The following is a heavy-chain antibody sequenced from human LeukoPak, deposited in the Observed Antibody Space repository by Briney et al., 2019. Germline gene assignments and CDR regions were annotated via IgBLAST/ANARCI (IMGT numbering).Heavy chain of an antibody. CDR3: AAGYSSGWYYFDY. J-gene: IGHJ4*02. CDR2: IYSGGST. CDR1: GFTVSSNY. Sequence: GGSLRLSCAASGFTVSSNYMSWVRQAPGKGLEWVSVIYSGGSTYYADSVKGRFTISRHNSKNTLYLQMNSLRAEVTAVYYCAAGYSSGWYYFDYWGQGTLVTVSS. D-gene: IGHD6-19*01. V-gene: IGHV3-53*04.